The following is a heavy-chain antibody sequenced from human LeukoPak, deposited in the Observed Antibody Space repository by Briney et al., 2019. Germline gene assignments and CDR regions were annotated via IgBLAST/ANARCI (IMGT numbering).Heavy chain of an antibody. V-gene: IGHV4-59*08. D-gene: IGHD2-21*02. J-gene: IGHJ4*02. CDR1: GGSISSYY. CDR2: IYYSGST. Sequence: NTSETLSLTCTVSGGSISSYYWSRIRQPPGKGLEWIGYIYYSGSTNYNPSLKSRVTISVDTSKNQFSLKLSSVTAADTAVYYCASPAVGGGDSDYWGQGTLVTVSS. CDR3: ASPAVGGGDSDY.